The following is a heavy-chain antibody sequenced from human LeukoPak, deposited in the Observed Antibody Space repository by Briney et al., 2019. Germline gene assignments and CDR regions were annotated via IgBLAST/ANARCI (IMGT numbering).Heavy chain of an antibody. D-gene: IGHD6-13*01. V-gene: IGHV3-20*04. CDR2: INWNGGST. J-gene: IGHJ3*02. CDR3: ARGGVSSSWYSDAFDI. CDR1: GFTFDDYG. Sequence: GGSLRLSCAASGFTFDDYGMSWVRQAPGKGLEWVSGINWNGGSTGYADSVKGRFTISRDNAKNSLYLQMNSLRAEDTALYYCARGGVSSSWYSDAFDICGQGTMVTVSS.